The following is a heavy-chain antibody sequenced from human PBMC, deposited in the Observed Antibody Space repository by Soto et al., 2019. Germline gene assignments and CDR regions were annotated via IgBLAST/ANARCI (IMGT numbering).Heavy chain of an antibody. Sequence: SETLSLTCSVSGGSVSSGSFHWSWIRQPPGKGLQFIGSIFYNGTANYSPSLKNRVSISIDTSQSQFFLQLISVTAADTAVYYCARIGGWYDIDFWGQGSLVTVSS. J-gene: IGHJ4*02. D-gene: IGHD6-19*01. CDR2: IFYNGTA. V-gene: IGHV4-61*01. CDR3: ARIGGWYDIDF. CDR1: GGSVSSGSFH.